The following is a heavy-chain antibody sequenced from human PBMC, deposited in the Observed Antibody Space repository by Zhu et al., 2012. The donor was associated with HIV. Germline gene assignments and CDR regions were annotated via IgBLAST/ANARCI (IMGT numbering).Heavy chain of an antibody. CDR3: ATLFNYGSGSYYSWVQIDY. CDR2: VYHTGAT. CDR1: GFYLKSMSRGYY. J-gene: IGHJ4*02. V-gene: IGHV4-38-2*01. Sequence: QVHLEESGPRLVKPSETLTLNCAVSGFYLKSMSRGYYWGWIRQAPGKALEWIGNVYHTGATHYNPSLKSRVTISMDTPNNQVSLRLNSVTAADTAMYYCATLFNYGSGSYYSWVQIDYWGQGTLVTVSS. D-gene: IGHD3-10*01.